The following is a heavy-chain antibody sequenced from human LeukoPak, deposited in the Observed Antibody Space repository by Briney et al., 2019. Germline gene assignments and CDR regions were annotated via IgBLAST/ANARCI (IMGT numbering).Heavy chain of an antibody. D-gene: IGHD3-16*01. CDR3: ARDPYAYDPKGKDAFDI. CDR2: IMQDGSER. Sequence: PGGSLRLSCGGSGFTLSSYWMTWVRKAPGKGLEWVANIMQDGSERHYVDSVKGRFTISRDNAENSLYLQMNSLRSDDTAVYYCARDPYAYDPKGKDAFDIWGQGTMVTVSS. V-gene: IGHV3-7*03. J-gene: IGHJ3*02. CDR1: GFTLSSYW.